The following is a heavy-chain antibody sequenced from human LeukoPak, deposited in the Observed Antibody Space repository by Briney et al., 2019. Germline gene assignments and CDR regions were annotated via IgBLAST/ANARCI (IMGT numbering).Heavy chain of an antibody. J-gene: IGHJ4*02. V-gene: IGHV3-9*03. CDR2: ISWNSGSI. CDR1: GFTFDDCA. D-gene: IGHD5-24*01. Sequence: GGSLRLSCAASGFTFDDCAMHWVRQAPGKGLEWVSGISWNSGSIGYADSVKGRFTISRDNAKNSLYLQMNSLRAEDMALYYCAKGGMATIPYYFDYWGQGTLVTVSS. CDR3: AKGGMATIPYYFDY.